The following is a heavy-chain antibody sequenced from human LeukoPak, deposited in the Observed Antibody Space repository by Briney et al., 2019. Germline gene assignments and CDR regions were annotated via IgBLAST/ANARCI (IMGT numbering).Heavy chain of an antibody. J-gene: IGHJ3*02. Sequence: SETLSLTCTVSGGSFSSGDYYWSWIRQPPGKGLEWIGYIYYSVSTYYNPSLKSRITMSVDTSKNQFSLKLSSVTAADTAVYYCASLIFAGSAFDIWGQGTMVTVSS. D-gene: IGHD2-8*01. CDR1: GGSFSSGDYY. CDR3: ASLIFAGSAFDI. V-gene: IGHV4-30-4*01. CDR2: IYYSVST.